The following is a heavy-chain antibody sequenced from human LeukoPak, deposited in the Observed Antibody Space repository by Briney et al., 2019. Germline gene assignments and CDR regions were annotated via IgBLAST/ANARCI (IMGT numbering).Heavy chain of an antibody. CDR3: ANRDGIAARPGDAFDI. CDR2: IYHSGIT. V-gene: IGHV4-38-2*02. J-gene: IGHJ3*02. Sequence: SETLSLTCTVSGYTITSDYYWGWIRQPPGKGLEWIGSIYHSGITYYNPSLKSRLTISIDTSKNQFSLRLSSVTAADTAVYYCANRDGIAARPGDAFDIWGQGTMVTVSS. CDR1: GYTITSDYY. D-gene: IGHD6-6*01.